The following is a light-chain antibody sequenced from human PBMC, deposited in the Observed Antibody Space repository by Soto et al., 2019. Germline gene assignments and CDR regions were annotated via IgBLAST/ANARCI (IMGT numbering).Light chain of an antibody. J-gene: IGKJ1*01. CDR2: DAS. CDR3: QQRVSWPLT. V-gene: IGKV3-11*01. CDR1: QSVSSY. Sequence: EIVLTQSPATLSLSPGERATLSCRASQSVSSYLAWYQQKPGQAPRLLIYDASNRATGIPARFSGSGSGTDFTLAIGSREPEDFAVYYCQQRVSWPLTFGQGTKVEIK.